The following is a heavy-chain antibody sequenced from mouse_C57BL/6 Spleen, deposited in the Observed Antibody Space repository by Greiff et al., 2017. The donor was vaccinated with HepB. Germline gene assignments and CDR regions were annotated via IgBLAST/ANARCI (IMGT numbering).Heavy chain of an antibody. J-gene: IGHJ1*03. CDR1: GFSLTSYG. Sequence: QVQLKESGPGLVQPSQSLSITCTVSGFSLTSYGVHWVRQSPGKGLEWLGVIWSGGSTDYNAAFISRLSLSKDTSKSQVFFKMNSLQADATAIYYCARALYYYGSSDVYFDVWGTGTTVTVSS. CDR2: IWSGGST. CDR3: ARALYYYGSSDVYFDV. V-gene: IGHV2-2*01. D-gene: IGHD1-1*01.